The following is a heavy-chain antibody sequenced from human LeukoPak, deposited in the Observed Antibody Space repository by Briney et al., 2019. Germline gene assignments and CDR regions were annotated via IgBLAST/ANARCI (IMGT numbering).Heavy chain of an antibody. J-gene: IGHJ4*02. CDR1: AYTFTGYY. Sequence: ASVKVSCKASAYTFTGYYMHWVRQAPGQGLEWMGWINPNSGGTNYAQKFQGRVTMTRDTSISTAYMELSRLRSDDTAVYYCARDSDCTNGVCYRTDLDYRGQGTLVTVSS. CDR3: ARDSDCTNGVCYRTDLDY. D-gene: IGHD2-8*01. V-gene: IGHV1-2*02. CDR2: INPNSGGT.